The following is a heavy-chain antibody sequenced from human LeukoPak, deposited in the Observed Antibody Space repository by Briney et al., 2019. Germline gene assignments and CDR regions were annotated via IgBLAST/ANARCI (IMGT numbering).Heavy chain of an antibody. CDR1: GYTFTSYD. D-gene: IGHD2-2*01. Sequence: ASVKVSCKASGYTFTSYDINWVRQATGQGLEWMGWMNPNSGNTGYAQKFQARVTMTRNTSISTAYMELSSLRSEDTAVYYCAREPGGIVVVPAAVYYYYYGMDVWGQGTTVTVSS. CDR3: AREPGGIVVVPAAVYYYYYGMDV. V-gene: IGHV1-8*01. CDR2: MNPNSGNT. J-gene: IGHJ6*02.